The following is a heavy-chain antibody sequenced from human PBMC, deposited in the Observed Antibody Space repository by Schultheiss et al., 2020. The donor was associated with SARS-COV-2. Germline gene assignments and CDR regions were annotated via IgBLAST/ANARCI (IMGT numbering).Heavy chain of an antibody. Sequence: ASVKVSCKASGGTFSSYAISWVRQATGQGLEWMGWISGYNGNTDYAQKFQGRVTMTTDTSTSTAFMELRSLRSDDTAVYYCARDVGYRNGDYYYALDVWGQGTTVTVSS. D-gene: IGHD5-18*01. CDR1: GGTFSSYA. V-gene: IGHV1-18*01. CDR2: ISGYNGNT. J-gene: IGHJ6*02. CDR3: ARDVGYRNGDYYYALDV.